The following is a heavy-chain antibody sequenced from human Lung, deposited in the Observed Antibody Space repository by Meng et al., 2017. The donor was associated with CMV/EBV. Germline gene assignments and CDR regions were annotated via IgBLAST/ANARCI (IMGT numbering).Heavy chain of an antibody. CDR2: IIPIFGTA. Sequence: SVXVSXKASGGTFSSYAISWVRQAPGQGLEWMGGIIPIFGTANYAQKFQGRVTITTDESMSTAYMELSSLRSEDTAVYYCARVEMGMVVADYWGQGTLVTVSS. D-gene: IGHD2-15*01. CDR1: GGTFSSYA. J-gene: IGHJ4*02. V-gene: IGHV1-69*05. CDR3: ARVEMGMVVADY.